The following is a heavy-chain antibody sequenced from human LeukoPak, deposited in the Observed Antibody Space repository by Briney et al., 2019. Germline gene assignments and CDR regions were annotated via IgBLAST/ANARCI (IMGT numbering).Heavy chain of an antibody. D-gene: IGHD6-13*01. CDR3: AKTRPLDSSSWSHGDY. J-gene: IGHJ4*02. CDR2: NSGSGDST. CDR1: GFTFSSYA. V-gene: IGHV3-23*01. Sequence: GGSLRLSCAASGFTFSSYAMSWVRQAPGKGLEWVSANSGSGDSTYYGDSVKGRFTISRDNSKNTLYLQMNSLRAEDTAVYYCAKTRPLDSSSWSHGDYWGQGTLVTVSS.